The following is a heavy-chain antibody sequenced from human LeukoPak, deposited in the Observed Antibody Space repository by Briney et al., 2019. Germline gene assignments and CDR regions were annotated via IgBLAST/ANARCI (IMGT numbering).Heavy chain of an antibody. J-gene: IGHJ4*02. CDR2: INQDESVK. Sequence: PGGSLRLSCAASGFTFTNYWMTWVRQAPGKGLEFVANINQDESVKNYVDSVKGRFTISRDNAENSLHLQMNSLRVEDTAVYYSARDPGSSAFDYWGQGTLVTVSS. V-gene: IGHV3-7*01. D-gene: IGHD5/OR15-5a*01. CDR3: ARDPGSSAFDY. CDR1: GFTFTNYW.